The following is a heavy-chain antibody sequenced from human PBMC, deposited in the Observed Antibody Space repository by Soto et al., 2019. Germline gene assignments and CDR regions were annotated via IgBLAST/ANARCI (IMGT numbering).Heavy chain of an antibody. CDR1: GFTFTSSA. J-gene: IGHJ4*02. CDR2: IVVGSGNT. CDR3: AAESHLSTVTTRAHSRKFDY. Sequence: QMQLVQSGPEVKKPGTSVKVSCKASGFTFTSSAVQWVRQARGQRLEWIGWIVVGSGNTNYAQKFQERVTITRDMSTSTAYMELSSLRSEDTAVYYCAAESHLSTVTTRAHSRKFDYWGQGTLVTVSS. D-gene: IGHD4-17*01. V-gene: IGHV1-58*01.